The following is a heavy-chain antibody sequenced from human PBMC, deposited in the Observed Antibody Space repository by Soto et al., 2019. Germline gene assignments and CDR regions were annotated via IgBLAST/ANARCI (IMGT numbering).Heavy chain of an antibody. D-gene: IGHD2-15*01. Sequence: PGGSLRLSCAASGFTFSDYYMSWIRQAPGKGLEWVSYVSSSGSTIYYADSVKGRFTISRDNAKNSLSLQMNSLRAADTAVYYCQKAKVVVAATDAFDIWGQGTMVTVSS. CDR2: VSSSGSTI. V-gene: IGHV3-11*01. CDR1: GFTFSDYY. J-gene: IGHJ3*02. CDR3: QKAKVVVAATDAFDI.